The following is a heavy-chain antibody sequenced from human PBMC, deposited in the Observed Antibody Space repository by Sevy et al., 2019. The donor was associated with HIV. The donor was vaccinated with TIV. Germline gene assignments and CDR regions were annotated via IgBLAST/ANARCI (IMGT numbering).Heavy chain of an antibody. CDR3: AKDGPYCSGGSCYGVDY. Sequence: GGSLRLSCAASGFTFSSYAMSWVRQAPGKGLEWVSAISGSGGSTYYADSVKGRFTISRDNSKNTQYLQMNSLRAEDTAVYYCAKDGPYCSGGSCYGVDYWGQGTLVTVSS. D-gene: IGHD2-15*01. CDR1: GFTFSSYA. CDR2: ISGSGGST. J-gene: IGHJ4*02. V-gene: IGHV3-23*01.